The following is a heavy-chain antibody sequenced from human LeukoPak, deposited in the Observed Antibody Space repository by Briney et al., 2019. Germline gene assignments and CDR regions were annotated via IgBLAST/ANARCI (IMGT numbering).Heavy chain of an antibody. Sequence: ASVKVSCKASGYTFTTYGISWVRQAPGQGLEWMGWISGNNGNTRYTQKLQDRVTMTTDTSTRTAYMELRNLKSDDTAVYYCARRLRSSWYYDAFDIWGQGTMVTVSS. J-gene: IGHJ3*02. CDR3: ARRLRSSWYYDAFDI. V-gene: IGHV1-18*01. CDR2: ISGNNGNT. CDR1: GYTFTTYG. D-gene: IGHD6-13*01.